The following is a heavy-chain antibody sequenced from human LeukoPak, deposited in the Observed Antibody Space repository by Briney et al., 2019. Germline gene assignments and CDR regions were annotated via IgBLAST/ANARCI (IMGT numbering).Heavy chain of an antibody. CDR3: ARDRPDYGDYVYYYYGMDV. V-gene: IGHV1-69*05. CDR2: IIPIFGTA. CDR1: GGTFSSYA. J-gene: IGHJ6*02. D-gene: IGHD4-17*01. Sequence: ASVKVSCKASGGTFSSYAISWVRQAPGQGLEWMGGIIPIFGTANYAQKFQGRVTMTTDTSTSTAYMELRSLRSDDTAVYYCARDRPDYGDYVYYYYGMDVWGQGTTVTVSS.